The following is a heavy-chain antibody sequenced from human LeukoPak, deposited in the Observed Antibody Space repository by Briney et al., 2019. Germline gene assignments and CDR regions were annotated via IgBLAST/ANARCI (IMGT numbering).Heavy chain of an antibody. CDR2: IKQDGSDK. CDR1: RFSFSSYW. Sequence: GGSLRLSCAASRFSFSSYWMSWVRQAPGKGLEWVANIKQDGSDKYYVDSVRGRFTISRDNAKRSLYLQMNSLRAEDTAVYYCATDFYDSTWGQGTLDTVSS. V-gene: IGHV3-7*01. D-gene: IGHD3-22*01. J-gene: IGHJ5*02. CDR3: ATDFYDST.